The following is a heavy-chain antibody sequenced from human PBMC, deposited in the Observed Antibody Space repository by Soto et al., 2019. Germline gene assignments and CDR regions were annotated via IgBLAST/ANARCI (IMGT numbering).Heavy chain of an antibody. D-gene: IGHD2-15*01. CDR3: ARLYCSGGSCYRP. V-gene: IGHV3-74*01. CDR1: GFTFSSYW. CDR2: INSDGSST. Sequence: GGSLRLSCAASGFTFSSYWMHWVRQAPGKGLVWVSRINSDGSSTSYADSVKGRFTIFRDNAKNTLYLQMNSLRAEDTAVYYCARLYCSGGSCYRPWGQGTLVTVSS. J-gene: IGHJ4*02.